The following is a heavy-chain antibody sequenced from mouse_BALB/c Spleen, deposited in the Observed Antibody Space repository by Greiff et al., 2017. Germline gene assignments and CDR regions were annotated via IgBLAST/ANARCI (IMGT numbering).Heavy chain of an antibody. D-gene: IGHD2-4*01. Sequence: EVKLMESGGGLVKPGGSLKLSCAASGFTFSSYAMSWVRQTPEKRLEWVASISSGGSTYYPDSVKGRFTISRDNARNILYLQMSSLRSEDTAMYYCAREEGLRRGYFDYWGQGTTLIVSS. CDR1: GFTFSSYA. CDR3: AREEGLRRGYFDY. V-gene: IGHV5-6-5*01. CDR2: ISSGGST. J-gene: IGHJ2*01.